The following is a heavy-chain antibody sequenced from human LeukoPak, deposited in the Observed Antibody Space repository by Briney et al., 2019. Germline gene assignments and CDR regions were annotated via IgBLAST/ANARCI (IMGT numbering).Heavy chain of an antibody. CDR1: GFTFSSYA. CDR3: ARVQGQQLNYYYMDV. J-gene: IGHJ6*03. D-gene: IGHD6-13*01. Sequence: GRSLRLSCAASGFTFSSYAMHWVRQAPGKGLEWVAVISYDGSNKYYADSVKGRFTISRDNSKNTLYLQMNSLRAEDTAVYYCARVQGQQLNYYYMDVWGKGTTVTVSS. V-gene: IGHV3-30-3*01. CDR2: ISYDGSNK.